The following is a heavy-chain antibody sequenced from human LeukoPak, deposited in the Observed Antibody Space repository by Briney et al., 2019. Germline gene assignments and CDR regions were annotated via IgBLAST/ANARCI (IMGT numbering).Heavy chain of an antibody. CDR2: IIPIFGTA. Sequence: SVKVSCKASGGTFSIYAISWVRQAPGQGLEWMGGIIPIFGTANYAQKFQGRVTITADESTSTAYMELSSLRSEDTAVYYCARDSTDTSWYYGMDVWGQGTTVTVSS. D-gene: IGHD5-18*01. J-gene: IGHJ6*02. V-gene: IGHV1-69*13. CDR1: GGTFSIYA. CDR3: ARDSTDTSWYYGMDV.